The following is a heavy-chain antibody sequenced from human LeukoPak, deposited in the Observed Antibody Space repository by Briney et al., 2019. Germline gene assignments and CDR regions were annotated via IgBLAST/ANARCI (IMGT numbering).Heavy chain of an antibody. Sequence: SETLSLTCTVSGGSMNSYYWSWIRQPPGKGLEWLGYIYYSGSTNYSPSLNSRVTMSADTPKNQFSLKLSSVTTADTAVYYCARGAGVMITYGGILVSYSDYWGQGGLVTVSS. CDR3: ARGAGVMITYGGILVSYSDY. CDR2: IYYSGST. CDR1: GGSMNSYY. V-gene: IGHV4-59*01. J-gene: IGHJ4*02. D-gene: IGHD3-16*01.